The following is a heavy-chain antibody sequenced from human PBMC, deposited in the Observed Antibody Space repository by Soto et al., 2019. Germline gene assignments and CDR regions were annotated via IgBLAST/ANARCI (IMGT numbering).Heavy chain of an antibody. J-gene: IGHJ5*02. Sequence: QLQLQESGSGLVRPSQTLSLTCAVSGGSISSGGYSWNWIRQPPGKGLEWIGYIYQSGSTLYNPSLKSRVTISVDKSKNQFSLKLNSVTAADTAVYYCARDQLEGNWFDPWGQGTLVTVSS. D-gene: IGHD1-1*01. CDR2: IYQSGST. CDR1: GGSISSGGYS. V-gene: IGHV4-30-2*01. CDR3: ARDQLEGNWFDP.